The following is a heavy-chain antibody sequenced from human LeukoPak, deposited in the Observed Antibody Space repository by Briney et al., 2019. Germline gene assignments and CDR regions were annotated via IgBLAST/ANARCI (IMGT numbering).Heavy chain of an antibody. V-gene: IGHV3-23*01. Sequence: GGSLRLSCAASGFTFSNYVMSWVRQAPGKGLEWVSAISGSGGSTYYADSVKGRFTISRDNSKNTLYLQMNSLRAEDTAVYYCAKADYYYDSSGYFYYFDYWGQGTLVTVSS. CDR3: AKADYYYDSSGYFYYFDY. J-gene: IGHJ4*02. CDR2: ISGSGGST. CDR1: GFTFSNYV. D-gene: IGHD3-22*01.